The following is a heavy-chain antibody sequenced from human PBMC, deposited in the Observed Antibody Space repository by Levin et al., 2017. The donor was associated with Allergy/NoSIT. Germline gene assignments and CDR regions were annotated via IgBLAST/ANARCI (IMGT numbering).Heavy chain of an antibody. V-gene: IGHV4-59*01. CDR2: IYYSGST. J-gene: IGHJ4*02. D-gene: IGHD3-10*01. CDR1: GGSISSYY. CDR3: ARVTDYYGSGRYYKTLDY. Sequence: SETLSLTCTVSGGSISSYYWSWIRQPPGKGLEWIGYIYYSGSTNYNPSLKSRVTISVDTSKNQFSLKLSSVTAADTAVYYCARVTDYYGSGRYYKTLDYWGQGTLVTVSS.